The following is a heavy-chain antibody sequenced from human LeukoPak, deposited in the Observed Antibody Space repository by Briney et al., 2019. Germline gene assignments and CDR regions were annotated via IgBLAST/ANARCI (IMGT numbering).Heavy chain of an antibody. CDR3: ARDRGYGDYAYYFDY. CDR2: IYYGGST. V-gene: IGHV4-59*12. D-gene: IGHD4-17*01. Sequence: SETLSLTCTVSGGSISGYYWSWIRQPPGKGLEWIGYIYYGGSTNYNPSLKSRVTMSVDTSKNQFSLKVSSVTAADTAVYYCARDRGYGDYAYYFDYWGQGTLVTVSS. J-gene: IGHJ4*02. CDR1: GGSISGYY.